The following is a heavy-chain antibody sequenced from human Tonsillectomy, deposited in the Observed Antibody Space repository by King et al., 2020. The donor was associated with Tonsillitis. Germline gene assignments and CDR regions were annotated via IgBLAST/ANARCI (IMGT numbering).Heavy chain of an antibody. D-gene: IGHD5-24*01. CDR3: AREGEGDGYNFNWFDP. CDR2: INPNSGGT. J-gene: IGHJ5*02. V-gene: IGHV1-2*02. CDR1: GYTFTGYY. Sequence: QLVQSGAEVKKPGASVKVSCKASGYTFTGYYMHWVRQAPGQGLEWMGWINPNSGGTNYAQKFQGRVTMTRDTSISTAYMELSRLRSDDTAVYYCAREGEGDGYNFNWFDPWGQGTLVTVSS.